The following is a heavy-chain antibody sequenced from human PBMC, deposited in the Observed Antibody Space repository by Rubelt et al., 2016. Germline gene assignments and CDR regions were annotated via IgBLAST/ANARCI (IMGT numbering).Heavy chain of an antibody. V-gene: IGHV3-23*01. J-gene: IGHJ4*02. CDR3: AKPYYYDSSGYYYPFDY. D-gene: IGHD3-22*01. CDR1: GFTFSSYA. CDR2: ISGSGGST. Sequence: ETGGGLVQPGGSLRLSCAASGFTFSSYAMSWVRQAPGKGLEWVSAISGSGGSTYYADSVKGRFTISRDNSKNTLYLQMNSLRAEDTAVYYCAKPYYYDSSGYYYPFDYWGQGTLVTVSS.